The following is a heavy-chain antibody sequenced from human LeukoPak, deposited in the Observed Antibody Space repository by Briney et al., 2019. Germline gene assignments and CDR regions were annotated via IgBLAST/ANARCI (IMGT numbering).Heavy chain of an antibody. J-gene: IGHJ4*02. CDR3: ATVPLYSSGWDEKGILFDY. CDR1: GYTLTELS. D-gene: IGHD6-19*01. CDR2: FDPEDGET. V-gene: IGHV1-24*01. Sequence: GASVKVSYKVSGYTLTELSMHWVRQAPGKGLEWMGGFDPEDGETIYAQKFQGRVTMTEDTSTDTAYMELSSLRSEDTAVYYCATVPLYSSGWDEKGILFDYWGQGTLVTVSS.